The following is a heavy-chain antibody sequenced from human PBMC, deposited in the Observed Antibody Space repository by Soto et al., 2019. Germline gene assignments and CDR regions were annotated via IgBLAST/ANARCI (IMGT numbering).Heavy chain of an antibody. CDR3: AKYRRTDAEGYTFDF. J-gene: IGHJ4*02. Sequence: SETLSLTCTVSGGSMSGYYWSWLRQSPGKRLEWIGYIYYNGVTNYNPSLKGRVTMSVDTSKNYFSLKLTSVTAADTAVYFCAKYRRTDAEGYTFDFWGQGXLVTVSS. CDR2: IYYNGVT. CDR1: GGSMSGYY. V-gene: IGHV4-59*01. D-gene: IGHD2-15*01.